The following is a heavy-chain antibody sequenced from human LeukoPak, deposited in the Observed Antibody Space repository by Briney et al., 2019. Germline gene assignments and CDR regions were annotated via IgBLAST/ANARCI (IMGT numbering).Heavy chain of an antibody. J-gene: IGHJ4*02. V-gene: IGHV3-9*01. D-gene: IGHD5-18*01. Sequence: GGSLRLSCAASGFTFDDYAMPWVRQAPGKGLEWVSGISWNSGSIGYADSVKGRFTISRDNAENSLYLQMNSLRAEDTALYYCAKGGYSYGRIKFDYWGQGTLVTVSS. CDR1: GFTFDDYA. CDR3: AKGGYSYGRIKFDY. CDR2: ISWNSGSI.